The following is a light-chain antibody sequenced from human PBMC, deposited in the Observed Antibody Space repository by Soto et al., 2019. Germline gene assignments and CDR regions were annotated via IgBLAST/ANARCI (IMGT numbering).Light chain of an antibody. CDR1: QSISSY. V-gene: IGKV1-39*01. CDR2: VAS. J-gene: IGKJ4*01. CDR3: QQSYSSPLT. Sequence: DIQMTQSPSSLSASVGDRVTITCRASQSISSYLNWYQQKQGKAPKLLIYVASSLQSGVPSRFSGSGSGTDFTLTISSLQPEDFGTYYCQQSYSSPLTFGGGTKV.